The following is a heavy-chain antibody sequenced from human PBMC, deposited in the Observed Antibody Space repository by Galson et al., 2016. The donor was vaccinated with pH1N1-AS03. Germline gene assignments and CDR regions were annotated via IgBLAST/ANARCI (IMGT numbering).Heavy chain of an antibody. CDR1: GDSIGRND. D-gene: IGHD2-21*01. CDR3: GRHLRNSYSMDV. CDR2: ISRSGDT. J-gene: IGHJ6*02. Sequence: SETLSLTCSVSGDSIGRNDWSWIRQAPGKGLEFIGVISRSGDTTYNPSLKSRVTISVDTSKNQLSLSLSSVTAADTAVYYCGRHLRNSYSMDVWGQGTTVTVSS. V-gene: IGHV4-59*08.